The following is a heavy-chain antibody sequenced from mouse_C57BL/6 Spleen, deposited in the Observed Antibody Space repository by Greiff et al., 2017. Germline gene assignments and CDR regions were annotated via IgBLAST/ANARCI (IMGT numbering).Heavy chain of an antibody. CDR3: ARSGDKFAY. J-gene: IGHJ3*01. V-gene: IGHV1-69*01. CDR2: IDPSDSYT. D-gene: IGHD3-2*02. Sequence: QVQLQQPGAELVMPGASVKLSCKASGYTFTSYWMHWVKQRPGQGLEWIGEIDPSDSYTNYNQKFKGKSTLTVDKSSSTAYMQRSSLTSEDSAVYYCARSGDKFAYWGQGTLVTVSA. CDR1: GYTFTSYW.